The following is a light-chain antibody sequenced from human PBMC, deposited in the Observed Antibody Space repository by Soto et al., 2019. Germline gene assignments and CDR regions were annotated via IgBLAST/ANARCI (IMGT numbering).Light chain of an antibody. CDR3: SSYTSISTLV. Sequence: QSVLTQPASVSGSPGQSITISCTGTSSDIGAYNFVSWYQQHPGKAPKLMLYDVNIRPSGVSNRFSGSKSGNTASLTISGLQAEDEADYYCSSYTSISTLVFGTGTKVTVL. V-gene: IGLV2-14*03. J-gene: IGLJ1*01. CDR2: DVN. CDR1: SSDIGAYNF.